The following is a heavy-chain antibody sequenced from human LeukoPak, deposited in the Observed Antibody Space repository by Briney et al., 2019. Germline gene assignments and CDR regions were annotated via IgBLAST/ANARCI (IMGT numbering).Heavy chain of an antibody. V-gene: IGHV1-46*01. CDR2: INPSGGST. J-gene: IGHJ4*02. Sequence: ASVKVSCKASGYTFTSYYMHWVRQAPGQGLEWMGIINPSGGSTSYAQKFQGRVTMTRDMSTSTVYMELRSLRSDDTAVYYCARGRITMVRGVYFDYWGQGTLVTVSS. CDR3: ARGRITMVRGVYFDY. D-gene: IGHD3-10*01. CDR1: GYTFTSYY.